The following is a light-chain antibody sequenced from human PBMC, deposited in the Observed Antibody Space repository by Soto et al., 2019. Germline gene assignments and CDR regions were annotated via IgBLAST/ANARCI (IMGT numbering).Light chain of an antibody. CDR1: RSISRY. Sequence: AMWMSQDTLSVSQGEGATLSCRASRSISRYLAWYQHQPGQAPRLLIYDASSRATGIPARFSGSGSGTEFTLTGMSFQSYYCAVFHSQQYNCSPAGLTFDVGTKVDIK. CDR2: DAS. CDR3: QQYNCSPAGLT. J-gene: IGKJ4*01. V-gene: IGKV3D-15*02.